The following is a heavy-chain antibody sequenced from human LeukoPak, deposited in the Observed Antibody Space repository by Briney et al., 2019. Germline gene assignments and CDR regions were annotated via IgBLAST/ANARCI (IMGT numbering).Heavy chain of an antibody. V-gene: IGHV4-34*01. Sequence: SETLSLTCAVYGGSFSGYYWSWIRQPPGKGLEWIGEINHSGSTNYNPSLRSRVTISVDTSKNQFSLKLSSVTAADTAVYYCARAPYYDFWSSYPTKLRANWFDPWGQGTLVTVSS. J-gene: IGHJ5*02. CDR2: INHSGST. CDR3: ARAPYYDFWSSYPTKLRANWFDP. D-gene: IGHD3-3*01. CDR1: GGSFSGYY.